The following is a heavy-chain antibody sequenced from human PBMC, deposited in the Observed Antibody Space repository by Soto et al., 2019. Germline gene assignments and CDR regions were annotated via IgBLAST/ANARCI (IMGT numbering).Heavy chain of an antibody. V-gene: IGHV4-59*01. CDR1: GGSISSYY. J-gene: IGHJ5*02. D-gene: IGHD2-2*02. CDR2: IYYSGRT. CDR3: ARGYCSSTSCYIWDNWFDP. Sequence: PSETLSRTCTVSGGSISSYYWSWIRQPPGKGLEWIGYIYYSGRTNYNPSLKSRVTISVDTSKNQFSLKLSSVTAADTAVYYCARGYCSSTSCYIWDNWFDPWGQGTLVTVS.